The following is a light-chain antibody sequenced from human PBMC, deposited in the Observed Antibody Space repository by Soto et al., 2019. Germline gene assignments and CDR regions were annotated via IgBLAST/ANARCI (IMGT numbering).Light chain of an antibody. Sequence: EVGMTQSPATLSVSPGERTTLSCRASQSISSYLAWYQQKPGQAPRLLIYDASNRATGIPARFSGSGSGTDFTLTISSLEPEDFAVYYCQQRSNWGLTFGGGTKV. CDR2: DAS. CDR3: QQRSNWGLT. CDR1: QSISSY. J-gene: IGKJ4*01. V-gene: IGKV3-11*01.